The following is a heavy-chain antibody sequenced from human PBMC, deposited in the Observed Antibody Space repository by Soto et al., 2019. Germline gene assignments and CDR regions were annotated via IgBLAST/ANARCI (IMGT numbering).Heavy chain of an antibody. V-gene: IGHV3-48*02. CDR3: ARDGSYYYDSSGYSQGWFAFDI. J-gene: IGHJ3*02. Sequence: PGGSLRLSCAASGFTFSSYSMNWVRQAPGKGLEWVSYISSSSSTIYYADSVKGRFTISGDNAKNSLYLQMNSLRDEDTAVYYCARDGSYYYDSSGYSQGWFAFDIWGQGTMVTVSS. D-gene: IGHD3-22*01. CDR1: GFTFSSYS. CDR2: ISSSSSTI.